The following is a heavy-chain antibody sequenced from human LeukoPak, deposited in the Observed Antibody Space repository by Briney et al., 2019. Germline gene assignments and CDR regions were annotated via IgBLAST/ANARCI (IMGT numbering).Heavy chain of an antibody. CDR2: ISSSSSYI. V-gene: IGHV3-21*01. J-gene: IGHJ5*02. CDR3: ARDFTMVRGVILNWFDP. Sequence: PGGSLRLSCAASGFTFSSYSMNWVRQAPGKGLEWVSSISSSSSYIYYADSVKGRFTISRDNAKYSLYLQMNSLRAEDTAVYYCARDFTMVRGVILNWFDPWGQGTLVTVSS. CDR1: GFTFSSYS. D-gene: IGHD3-10*01.